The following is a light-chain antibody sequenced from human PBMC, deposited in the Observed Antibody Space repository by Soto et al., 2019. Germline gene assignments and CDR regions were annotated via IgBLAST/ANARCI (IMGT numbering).Light chain of an antibody. Sequence: EIVLTQSPGTLSLSPGERATLSGRASQSVSSTYLAWYQHKPGQAPRLLIYGASSRETGIPDRFSGSGSGTDFTLTISRLEPEDFAVYYCEQYDGSPYTFGQGTKLEIK. V-gene: IGKV3-20*01. J-gene: IGKJ2*01. CDR1: QSVSSTY. CDR2: GAS. CDR3: EQYDGSPYT.